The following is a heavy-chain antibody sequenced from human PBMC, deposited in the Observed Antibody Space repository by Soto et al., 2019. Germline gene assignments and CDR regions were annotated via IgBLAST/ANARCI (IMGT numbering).Heavy chain of an antibody. CDR2: VNHSGST. V-gene: IGHV4-34*01. D-gene: IGHD3-16*01. J-gene: IGHJ2*01. CDR3: AGRHGFGFLDFDL. CDR1: GGSFSGYY. Sequence: QVQLQQWGAGLLKPSETLSLTCAVYGGSFSGYYWSWIRQPPGKGLEWIGEVNHSGSTNYNPSLKSRVTISVDPSKNQFSLKLSSVTAADTAVYYCAGRHGFGFLDFDLWGRGTLVTVSS.